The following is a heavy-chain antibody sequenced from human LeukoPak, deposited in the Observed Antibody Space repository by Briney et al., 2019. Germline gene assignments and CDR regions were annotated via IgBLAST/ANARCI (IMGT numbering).Heavy chain of an antibody. CDR1: GGTFSSYA. J-gene: IGHJ4*02. CDR3: ARDKREYCSGGSCYPEYYFDY. Sequence: ASVKVSCKASGGTFSSYAISWVRQAPGQGLEWMGGIIPIFGTANYAQKFQGRVTITTDESTSTAYMELSSLRPDDTAVYYCARDKREYCSGGSCYPEYYFDYWGQGTLVTVSS. CDR2: IIPIFGTA. D-gene: IGHD2-15*01. V-gene: IGHV1-69*05.